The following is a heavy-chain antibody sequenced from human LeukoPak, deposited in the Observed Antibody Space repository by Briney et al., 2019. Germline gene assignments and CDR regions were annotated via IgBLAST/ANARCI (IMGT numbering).Heavy chain of an antibody. V-gene: IGHV3-66*04. Sequence: GGSLRLSCAVSGFTVSSDYIGWVRQAPGKGLEWVSVIYSGSGSRTYYTDSVKGRFTISRDNSKNTVYLQMNSLRAEDTAVYYCARHDWCDPWSQGTRVTVSS. J-gene: IGHJ5*02. CDR2: IYSGSGSRT. CDR3: ARHDWCDP. CDR1: GFTVSSDY.